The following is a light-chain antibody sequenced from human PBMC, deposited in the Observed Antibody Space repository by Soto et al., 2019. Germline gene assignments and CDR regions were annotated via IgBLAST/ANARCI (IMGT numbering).Light chain of an antibody. Sequence: DIQMTQSPSSLSASVGDTVSITCRASQGISNYLVWYQQKPGKAPKLLIYAASNLQSGLPSRFSGSGSGTDFTLTISSLQPEDVATYSCQKYDSAPYTLGQGTKVEIK. J-gene: IGKJ2*01. V-gene: IGKV1-27*01. CDR2: AAS. CDR1: QGISNY. CDR3: QKYDSAPYT.